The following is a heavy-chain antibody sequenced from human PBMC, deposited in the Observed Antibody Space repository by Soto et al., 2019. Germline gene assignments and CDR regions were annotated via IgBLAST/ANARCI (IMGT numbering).Heavy chain of an antibody. CDR3: AREFQYDSGGFHELYG. D-gene: IGHD3-22*01. CDR1: GYTFNSFG. J-gene: IGHJ4*02. Sequence: QVHLEQSGAEVRKPGASVKVSCKASGYTFNSFGINWVRQAPGQGLEGLGWISAYNGNTNYAQKFHGRVTMTADTSTTTAYLELTSLSSDYTAVYYCAREFQYDSGGFHELYGWGQGTLGTVSS. CDR2: ISAYNGNT. V-gene: IGHV1-18*04.